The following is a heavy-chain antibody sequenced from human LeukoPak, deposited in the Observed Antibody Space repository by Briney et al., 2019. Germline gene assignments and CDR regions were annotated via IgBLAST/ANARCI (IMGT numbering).Heavy chain of an antibody. CDR3: ARDMRRAQLVGDIDWFDP. D-gene: IGHD6-6*01. V-gene: IGHV5-51*01. CDR2: IYPGDSDT. Sequence: GESLKISCKGSGYSLTSYWIGWVRQMPGKGLEWMGIIYPGDSDTRYSPSFQGQVTISADKSISTAYMELSRLRSDDTAVYHCARDMRRAQLVGDIDWFDPWGQGTLVTVSS. CDR1: GYSLTSYW. J-gene: IGHJ5*02.